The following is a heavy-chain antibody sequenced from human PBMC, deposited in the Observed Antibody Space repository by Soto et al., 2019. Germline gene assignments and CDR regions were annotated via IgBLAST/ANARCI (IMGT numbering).Heavy chain of an antibody. CDR1: GYTFTSYA. CDR3: ARQYCSSPSCSWCEH. Sequence: ASVKLSCKASGYTFTSYAISWVRQAPGQGLEWMGWISAYNGNTNYAQKLQGRVTMTTDTSTSTAYMELRSLRSDDTAVYYCARQYCSSPSCSWCEHWGKGNLVSVSA. J-gene: IGHJ5*02. V-gene: IGHV1-18*04. CDR2: ISAYNGNT. D-gene: IGHD2-2*01.